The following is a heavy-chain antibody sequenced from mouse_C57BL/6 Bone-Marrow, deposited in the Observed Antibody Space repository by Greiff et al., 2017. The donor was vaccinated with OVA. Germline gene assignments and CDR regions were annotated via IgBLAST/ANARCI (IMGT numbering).Heavy chain of an antibody. CDR3: AQESLDY. Sequence: QVQLQQPGAELVKPGASVKMSCKASGYTFTSYWITWVKQRPGQGLEWIGDIYPGSGSTNYNEKFKSKATLTVDKSSSTAYMQLSSLTSEDSAVYYCAQESLDYWGQGTTLTVSS. J-gene: IGHJ2*01. CDR1: GYTFTSYW. V-gene: IGHV1-55*01. D-gene: IGHD3-2*02. CDR2: IYPGSGST.